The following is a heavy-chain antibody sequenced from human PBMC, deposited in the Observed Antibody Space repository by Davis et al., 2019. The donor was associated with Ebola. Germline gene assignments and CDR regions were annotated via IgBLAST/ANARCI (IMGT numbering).Heavy chain of an antibody. J-gene: IGHJ3*02. CDR1: GGSFRGYY. CDR2: INHNGVT. Sequence: MPSETLSLTCAVSGGSFRGYYWNWIRQPPGRGLEWIAQINHNGVTNYRASLESRVTISIDTSRSQVSLTLNSVTAADTAVYYCARIRNYWNYEAFDIWGQGTSVTVSS. CDR3: ARIRNYWNYEAFDI. D-gene: IGHD1-1*01. V-gene: IGHV4-34*01.